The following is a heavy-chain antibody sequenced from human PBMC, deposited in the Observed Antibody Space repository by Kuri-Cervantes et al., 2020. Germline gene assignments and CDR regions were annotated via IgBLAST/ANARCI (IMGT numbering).Heavy chain of an antibody. Sequence: SETLSLTCTVSGSSISSYYWSWIRQPPGKGLEWIGYIYYSGSTNYNPSLKSRVTISVDTSKNQFSLKLSSVTAADTAVYYCARTVADFFRRGSPFDYWGQGTLVTVSS. CDR3: ARTVADFFRRGSPFDY. J-gene: IGHJ4*02. D-gene: IGHD6-19*01. CDR1: GSSISSYY. V-gene: IGHV4-59*01. CDR2: IYYSGST.